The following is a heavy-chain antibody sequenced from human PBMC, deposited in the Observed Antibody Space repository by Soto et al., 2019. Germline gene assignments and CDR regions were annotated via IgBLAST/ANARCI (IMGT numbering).Heavy chain of an antibody. D-gene: IGHD3-10*01. Sequence: PGGSLRLSCSASGFTFSSYAMHWVRQAPGKGLEYVSAISSNGGSTYYADSVKGRFTISRDNSKNTLYLQMSSLRAEDTAVYYCVKDGRMVRGVFHPYYFDYWGQGTLVTVS. CDR1: GFTFSSYA. J-gene: IGHJ4*02. V-gene: IGHV3-64D*06. CDR2: ISSNGGST. CDR3: VKDGRMVRGVFHPYYFDY.